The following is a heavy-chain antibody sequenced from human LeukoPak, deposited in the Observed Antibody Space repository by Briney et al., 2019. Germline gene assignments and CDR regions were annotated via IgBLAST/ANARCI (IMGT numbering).Heavy chain of an antibody. CDR2: INHSGST. V-gene: IGHV4-34*01. J-gene: IGHJ6*03. CDR1: GGSFSGYY. CDR3: ARAQGYYYYYMDV. Sequence: PSETLSLTCAVYGGSFSGYYWSWIRQPPGKGLEWIGEINHSGSTSYNPSLKSRVTISVDTSKNQFSLKLSSVTAADTAVYYCARAQGYYYYYMDVWGKGTTVTVSS.